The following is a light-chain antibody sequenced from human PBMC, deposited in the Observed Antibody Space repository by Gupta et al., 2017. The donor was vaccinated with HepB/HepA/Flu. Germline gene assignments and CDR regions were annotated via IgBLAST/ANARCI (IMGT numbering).Light chain of an antibody. V-gene: IGKV3-11*01. CDR1: QSVSSC. CDR3: KQCVNCLPT. Sequence: EIVLTQFPSTLSLSPGERATLSCRASQSVSSCLAWYQQKPGQRPRLHIYDRSNRSTGVPARISGSGSGTELTVTISSLEPEDIAVYYCKQCVNCLPTFGQGTRLEIK. CDR2: DRS. J-gene: IGKJ5*01.